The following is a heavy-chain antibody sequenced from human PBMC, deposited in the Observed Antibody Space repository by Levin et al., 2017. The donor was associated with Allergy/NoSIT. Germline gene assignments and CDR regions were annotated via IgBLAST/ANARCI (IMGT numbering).Heavy chain of an antibody. V-gene: IGHV3-15*01. CDR3: VWENRRMISGSYSYLYGY. CDR1: GFNFRAAF. J-gene: IGHJ4*02. D-gene: IGHD3-22*01. Sequence: GGSLRLSCAGSGFNFRAAFMSWVRQAPGKGLEWVGRIKSYGGGGTTEYAAPVRGRVTISRADSRSEVSMHMHSLRTADTARYYGVWENRRMISGSYSYLYGYWGPGTLGTVSS. CDR2: IKSYGGGGTT.